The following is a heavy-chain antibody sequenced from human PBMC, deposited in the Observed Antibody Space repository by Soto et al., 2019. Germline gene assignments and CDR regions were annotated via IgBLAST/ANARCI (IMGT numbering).Heavy chain of an antibody. J-gene: IGHJ4*02. CDR3: ARAPVGIIVAPDF. D-gene: IGHD3-22*01. CDR1: GYTFTSYA. Sequence: ASGNVSGKASGYTFTSYAMHWVRQAPGQRLEWMGWINAGNGNTKYSQKFQGRVTITRDTSASTAYMELSSLRSEDTAVYYCARAPVGIIVAPDFWGQGTLVT. CDR2: INAGNGNT. V-gene: IGHV1-3*01.